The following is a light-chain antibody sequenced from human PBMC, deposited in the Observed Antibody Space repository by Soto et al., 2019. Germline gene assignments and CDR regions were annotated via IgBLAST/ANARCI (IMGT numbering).Light chain of an antibody. V-gene: IGKV3-11*01. CDR1: QSVGTF. CDR2: DAS. Sequence: VFTRSAESRAGSPGRRRSFSYDDSQSVGTFFAWYQQKPGQAPRLLIYDASNRATGIPPRFSGSGSGTDFTLPISSLEPADFAAYYRQQCHNWPQWTFAQGPRWIS. J-gene: IGKJ1*01. CDR3: QQCHNWPQWT.